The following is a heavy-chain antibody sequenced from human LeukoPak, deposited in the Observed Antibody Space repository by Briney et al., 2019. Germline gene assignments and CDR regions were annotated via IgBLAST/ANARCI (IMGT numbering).Heavy chain of an antibody. V-gene: IGHV3-30-3*01. D-gene: IGHD6-13*01. CDR2: ISYDGSNK. CDR3: ARVYTSTWYLGYLHMDV. CDR1: GFTFSSYA. J-gene: IGHJ6*03. Sequence: GGSLRLSCAASGFTFSSYAMHWVRQAPGKGLEWVAVISYDGSNKYYADSVKGRFTISRDNAKNSLYLQMNSLRVEDTAVYYCARVYTSTWYLGYLHMDVWGKGTTVTVSS.